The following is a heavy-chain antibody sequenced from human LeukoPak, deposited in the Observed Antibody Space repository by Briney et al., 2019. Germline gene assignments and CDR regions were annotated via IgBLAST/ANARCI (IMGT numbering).Heavy chain of an antibody. D-gene: IGHD6-6*01. V-gene: IGHV4-34*01. CDR1: GGSISSYY. Sequence: SETLSLTCTVSGGSISSYYWSWIRQPPGKGLEWIGEINHSGSTNYNPSLKSRVTISVDTSKNQFSLKLSSVTAADTAVYYCARASVPVYYGMDVWGQGTTVTVSS. CDR3: ARASVPVYYGMDV. J-gene: IGHJ6*02. CDR2: INHSGST.